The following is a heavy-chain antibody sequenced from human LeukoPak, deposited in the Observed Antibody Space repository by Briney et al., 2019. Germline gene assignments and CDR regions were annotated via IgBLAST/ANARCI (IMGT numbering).Heavy chain of an antibody. Sequence: SETLSLTCAVYGGSFSGYYWSWIRQPPGKGLEGIGEINHSGSTNYNPSLKSRVTISVDTSKNQFSLKLSSVTAADTAVYYCARGGIAAPGGDYYFDYWGQGTLVTVSS. CDR3: ARGGIAAPGGDYYFDY. CDR1: GGSFSGYY. D-gene: IGHD6-13*01. J-gene: IGHJ4*02. V-gene: IGHV4-34*01. CDR2: INHSGST.